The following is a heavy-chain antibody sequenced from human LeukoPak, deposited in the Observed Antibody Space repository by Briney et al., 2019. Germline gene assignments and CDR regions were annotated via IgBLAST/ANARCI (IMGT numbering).Heavy chain of an antibody. CDR1: GASISSTSHH. CDR2: IYYNGYT. V-gene: IGHV4-39*01. D-gene: IGHD6-25*01. J-gene: IGHJ4*01. CDR3: ARLEWGSAGSGSFDH. Sequence: SETLSLTCTVSGASISSTSHHRGWIRQPPGKGLEWIGAIYYNGYTYYNPSLRSRVTISVITSKNQFSLKLSSVTAADTAVYYCARLEWGSAGSGSFDHWGHGTLVTVSS.